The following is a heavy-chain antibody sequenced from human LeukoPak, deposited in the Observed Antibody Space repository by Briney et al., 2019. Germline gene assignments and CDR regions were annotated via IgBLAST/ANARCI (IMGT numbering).Heavy chain of an antibody. CDR3: AKRSVVPAATHFDY. Sequence: GGSLRLSCAASGFTFSSYAMSWVRQAPGKGLEWVSGISGSGGSTYYADSVKGRFTISRDNPKNTLYLQMNSLRAEDTAVYYCAKRSVVPAATHFDYWGQGTLVTVSS. V-gene: IGHV3-23*01. D-gene: IGHD2-2*01. CDR1: GFTFSSYA. J-gene: IGHJ4*02. CDR2: ISGSGGST.